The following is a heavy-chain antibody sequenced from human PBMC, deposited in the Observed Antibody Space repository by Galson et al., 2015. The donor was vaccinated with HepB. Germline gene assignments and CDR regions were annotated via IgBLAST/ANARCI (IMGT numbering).Heavy chain of an antibody. CDR1: GFTFSSYA. D-gene: IGHD3-16*02. CDR2: ISGNGGNT. V-gene: IGHV3-23*01. CDR3: AKGGDYDYVWGSYRPLDY. Sequence: SLRLSCAASGFTFSSYAVSWVRQAPGKGLEWVSAISGNGGNTYYADSVKGRFTVSRDNSKNTLYLQMNSLRVEDTAVYYCAKGGDYDYVWGSYRPLDYWGQGTLVTVSS. J-gene: IGHJ4*02.